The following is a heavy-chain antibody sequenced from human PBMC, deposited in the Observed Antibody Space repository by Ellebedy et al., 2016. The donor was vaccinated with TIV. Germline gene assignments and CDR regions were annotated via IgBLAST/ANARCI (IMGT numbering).Heavy chain of an antibody. CDR2: IYSGGET. Sequence: GESLKISCAASGFTVSHNYMTWVRQAPGKGLECVSIIYSGGETHYADSVKGRFIISRDSSKNTLNLQMNSLRAEDTAVYYCARKSDSLLVTGGDCWGQGALVTVSS. CDR1: GFTVSHNY. V-gene: IGHV3-66*01. D-gene: IGHD3-16*01. CDR3: ARKSDSLLVTGGDC. J-gene: IGHJ4*02.